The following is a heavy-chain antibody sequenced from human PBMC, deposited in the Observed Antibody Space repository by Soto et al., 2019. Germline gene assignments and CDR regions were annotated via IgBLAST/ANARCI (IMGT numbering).Heavy chain of an antibody. J-gene: IGHJ4*02. D-gene: IGHD5-18*01. CDR3: ARGGVGYSYGSYYFDY. CDR1: GGSISSYY. V-gene: IGHV4-59*01. Sequence: SETLSLTCTVSGGSISSYYWSWIRQPPGKGLEWIGYIYYSGSTNYNPSLKSRVTISVDTSKNQFSLKLSSVTAADTAVYYCARGGVGYSYGSYYFDYWGQGTLVTVSS. CDR2: IYYSGST.